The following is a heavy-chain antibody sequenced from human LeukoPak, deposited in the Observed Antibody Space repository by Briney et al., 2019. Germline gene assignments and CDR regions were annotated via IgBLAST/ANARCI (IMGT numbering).Heavy chain of an antibody. V-gene: IGHV3-15*04. CDR1: GFTFSDYY. J-gene: IGHJ4*02. CDR2: IESKTDGGTT. D-gene: IGHD3-10*01. Sequence: GGSLRLSCAASGFTFSDYYMSWIRRAPGKGLEWVGRIESKTDGGTTGYAAPVKGRFTISRDDSTNTLYLQMNSLKSEDTAVYYCTTYGSGRKFDYWGQGILVTVSS. CDR3: TTYGSGRKFDY.